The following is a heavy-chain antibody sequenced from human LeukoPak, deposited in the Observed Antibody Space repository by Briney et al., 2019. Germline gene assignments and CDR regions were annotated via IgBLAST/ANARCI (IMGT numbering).Heavy chain of an antibody. Sequence: ALVKVSCKASGGTFSSYTISWVRQAPGQGLEWMGRIIPILGIANYAQKFQGRVTITADKSASTAYMELSSLRSEDTAVYYCAEADYDFWSGYIGGGFDYWGQGTLVTVSS. CDR2: IIPILGIA. V-gene: IGHV1-69*02. D-gene: IGHD3-3*01. CDR1: GGTFSSYT. J-gene: IGHJ4*02. CDR3: AEADYDFWSGYIGGGFDY.